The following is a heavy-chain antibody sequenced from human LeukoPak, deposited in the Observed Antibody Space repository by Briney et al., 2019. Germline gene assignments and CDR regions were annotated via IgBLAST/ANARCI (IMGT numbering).Heavy chain of an antibody. CDR3: AKELITIFGVVIVTPGY. CDR2: ISYDGSNT. CDR1: EFTFSSYG. D-gene: IGHD3-3*01. J-gene: IGHJ4*02. Sequence: PGGSLRLSCVGSEFTFSSYGMHWVRQAPGKGLEWVAVISYDGSNTYYADSVKGRFTISRDNSKNTLYLQMNGLRAEDTAVYYCAKELITIFGVVIVTPGYWGQGTLVTVSS. V-gene: IGHV3-30*18.